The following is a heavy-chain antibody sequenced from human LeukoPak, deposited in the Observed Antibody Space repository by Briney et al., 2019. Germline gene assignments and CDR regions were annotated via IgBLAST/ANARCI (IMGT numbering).Heavy chain of an antibody. Sequence: GGSLRLSCAASGFSLDDYGMSWVRQAPGRGLEWVSSINWNGGYTYYADSVRGRFTISRDNARNSLYLQMNSLRAEDTALYYCARGPIVSSSVWYFDSWGQGTLVTVSS. CDR1: GFSLDDYG. V-gene: IGHV3-20*04. CDR2: INWNGGYT. D-gene: IGHD3-22*01. CDR3: ARGPIVSSSVWYFDS. J-gene: IGHJ4*02.